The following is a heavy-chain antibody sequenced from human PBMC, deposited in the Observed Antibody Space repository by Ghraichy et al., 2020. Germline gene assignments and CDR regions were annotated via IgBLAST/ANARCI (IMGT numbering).Heavy chain of an antibody. V-gene: IGHV4-59*01. Sequence: TLSLTCTVSGGSFRGYYWSWIRQPPGKGLEWIGYIYYSGSTSYNPSLKGRVTISVDTSKNQFSLKLSSVTAADTAVYYCARDQSGPAYYFDYWGQGTLVTVSS. J-gene: IGHJ4*02. CDR2: IYYSGST. CDR1: GGSFRGYY. CDR3: ARDQSGPAYYFDY.